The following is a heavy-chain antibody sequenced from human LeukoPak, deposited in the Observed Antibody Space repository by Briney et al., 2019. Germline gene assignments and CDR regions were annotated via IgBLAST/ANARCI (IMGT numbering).Heavy chain of an antibody. CDR1: GYTFTGYY. CDR3: ARDPTIAAAGIRFGNWFDP. Sequence: ASVKVSCKASGYTFTGYYMHWVRQAPGQGLEWMGWINPNSGGTNYAQKFQGRVTMTRDTSISTAYMELSRLRSDDTAVYYCARDPTIAAAGIRFGNWFDPWGQGTLVTVSS. V-gene: IGHV1-2*02. J-gene: IGHJ5*02. CDR2: INPNSGGT. D-gene: IGHD6-13*01.